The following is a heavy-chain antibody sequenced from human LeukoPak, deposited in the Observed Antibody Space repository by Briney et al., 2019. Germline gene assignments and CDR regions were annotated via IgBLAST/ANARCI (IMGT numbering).Heavy chain of an antibody. V-gene: IGHV1-8*01. CDR3: ARDLSLTSQYYYDSSGYDH. J-gene: IGHJ4*02. CDR2: MNPNSGNT. Sequence: GASVKVSCKASGYTFTSYDINWVRQATAQGLEWMGWMNPNSGNTGYAQKFQGRVTMTRNTSISTAYMELSSLRSEDTAVYYCARDLSLTSQYYYDSSGYDHWGQGTLVTVSS. CDR1: GYTFTSYD. D-gene: IGHD3-22*01.